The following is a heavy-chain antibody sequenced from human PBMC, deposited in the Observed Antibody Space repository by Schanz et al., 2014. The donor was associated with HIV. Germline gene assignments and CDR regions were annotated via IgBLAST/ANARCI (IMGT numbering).Heavy chain of an antibody. CDR1: GFTFSSHA. CDR2: SSGSFSFT. V-gene: IGHV3-23*01. D-gene: IGHD3-10*01. CDR3: AKDLVTMAHYYCYYGMDV. Sequence: EVQLLESGGYLVQPWGSLRLSCAASGFTFSSHAMSWVRQAPGKGLEWVSSISSSGSFSFTHHADSVKGRFTISRDNSKNTLYLQMNSLRAEDTAVYYCAKDLVTMAHYYCYYGMDVWGQGTTVTVSS. J-gene: IGHJ6*02.